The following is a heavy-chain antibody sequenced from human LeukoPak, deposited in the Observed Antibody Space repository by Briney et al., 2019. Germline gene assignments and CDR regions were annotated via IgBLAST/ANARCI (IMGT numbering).Heavy chain of an antibody. CDR1: GGSISSYY. CDR3: ARAVVATVYFDY. D-gene: IGHD5-12*01. V-gene: IGHV4-59*08. Sequence: SETLSLTCTVSGGSISSYYWSWIRQPPGKGLEWIGYIYYSGSTNYNPSLKSRVTISVDTSKNQFSLKLSSVTAADTAVYYGARAVVATVYFDYWGQGTLVTVSS. J-gene: IGHJ4*02. CDR2: IYYSGST.